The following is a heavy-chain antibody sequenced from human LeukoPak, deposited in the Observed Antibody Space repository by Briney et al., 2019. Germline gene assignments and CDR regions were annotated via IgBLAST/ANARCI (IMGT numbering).Heavy chain of an antibody. V-gene: IGHV4-39*01. J-gene: IGHJ4*01. Sequence: PSETLSLTCTVSGGSISSTSYYWGWIRQPPGKGLEWIGSIYYRGSTYYNPSLKSRVTISVDTSKNQFSLKLSSVTAADTAVYYCARHMGLGYTYFYPYFDYWGQGTLVTVSS. CDR3: ARHMGLGYTYFYPYFDY. CDR2: IYYRGST. D-gene: IGHD1-1*01. CDR1: GGSISSTSYY.